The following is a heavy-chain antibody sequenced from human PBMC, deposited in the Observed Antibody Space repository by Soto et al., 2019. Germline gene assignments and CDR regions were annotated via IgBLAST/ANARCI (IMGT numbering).Heavy chain of an antibody. J-gene: IGHJ6*02. Sequence: ASVKVSCKASGFTFTSSAVQWVRQARGQRLEWIGWIVVGSGNTNYAQKFQERVTITRDMSTSTAYMELSSLRSEDTAVYYCAAESSRDDILTGLDYYGMDVWGQGTTVTVSS. V-gene: IGHV1-58*01. CDR3: AAESSRDDILTGLDYYGMDV. CDR1: GFTFTSSA. CDR2: IVVGSGNT. D-gene: IGHD3-9*01.